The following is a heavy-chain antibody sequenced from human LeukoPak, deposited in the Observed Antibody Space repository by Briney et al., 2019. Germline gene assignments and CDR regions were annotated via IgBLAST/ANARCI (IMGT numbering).Heavy chain of an antibody. D-gene: IGHD1-7*01. CDR1: GYTFTAFY. V-gene: IGHV1-8*03. CDR3: AREFDITGPTSSL. J-gene: IGHJ4*02. Sequence: ASVKVSCKASGYTFTAFYICWVRQATGQGLEWMGWMNPNSGNTGYAQKFQGRVTITRNTSISTAYMELSSLRSEDTAVYYCAREFDITGPTSSLWGQGTLVTVSS. CDR2: MNPNSGNT.